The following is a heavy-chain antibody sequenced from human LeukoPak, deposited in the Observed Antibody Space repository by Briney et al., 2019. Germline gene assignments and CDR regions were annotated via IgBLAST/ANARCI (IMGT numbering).Heavy chain of an antibody. CDR2: IYPGDSDT. CDR1: GYSFTSYW. J-gene: IGHJ3*02. D-gene: IGHD2-21*01. V-gene: IGHV5-51*01. CDR3: ARCPGTAIRPTNGFDI. Sequence: GESLKISCKDSGYSFTSYWIGWVRQMPGKGLEWMGIIYPGDSDTRYSPSFQGQVTISADKSISIAYLQWSSLKASDTAMYYCARCPGTAIRPTNGFDIWGQGTMVTVSS.